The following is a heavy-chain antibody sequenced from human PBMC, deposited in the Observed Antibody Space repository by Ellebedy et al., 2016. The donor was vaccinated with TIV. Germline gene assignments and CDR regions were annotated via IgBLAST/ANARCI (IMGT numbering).Heavy chain of an antibody. Sequence: ASVKVSCXASGGTFSSYAISWVRQAPGQGLEWMGGIIPLFGTANYAQKFQGRVTITADESTSTAYMELRSLRSEDTAVYYCARGAAVATIRLYYYYGMDVWGQGTTVTVSS. D-gene: IGHD5-12*01. CDR3: ARGAAVATIRLYYYYGMDV. CDR1: GGTFSSYA. CDR2: IIPLFGTA. J-gene: IGHJ6*02. V-gene: IGHV1-69*13.